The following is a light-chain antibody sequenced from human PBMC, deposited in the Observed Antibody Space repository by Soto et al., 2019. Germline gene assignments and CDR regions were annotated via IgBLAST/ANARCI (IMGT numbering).Light chain of an antibody. CDR2: GAS. Sequence: EIVMTQSPATLSVSPGERATLSCRASQSVSSNLAWYQQKPGQAPRLPIYGASSRATGIPDRFSGSGSGTDFTLTISRLEPEDFAVYYCQQYGRSPTFGQGTKVDIK. CDR3: QQYGRSPT. V-gene: IGKV3-20*01. CDR1: QSVSSN. J-gene: IGKJ1*01.